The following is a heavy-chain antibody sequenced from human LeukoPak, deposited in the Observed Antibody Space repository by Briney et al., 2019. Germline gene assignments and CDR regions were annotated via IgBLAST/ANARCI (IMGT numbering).Heavy chain of an antibody. CDR3: ASSPIERYVWGSLDFSRFDY. Sequence: PSETLSLTCTVSGASISNYYWSCIRQPPGKGLEWIGYIYYSGSTYHNPYLTSRVTISVDTSKNQFSLKLSSVTAEDTAVYYCASSPIERYVWGSLDFSRFDYWGQGTLVTVSS. CDR2: IYYSGST. D-gene: IGHD3-16*01. CDR1: GASISNYY. J-gene: IGHJ4*02. V-gene: IGHV4-59*01.